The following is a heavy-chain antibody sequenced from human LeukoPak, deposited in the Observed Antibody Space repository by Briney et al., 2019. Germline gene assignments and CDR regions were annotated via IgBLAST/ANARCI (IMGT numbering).Heavy chain of an antibody. CDR2: IYYSGST. CDR3: ARTISPQTAVASNY. Sequence: KSSETLSLTCIVSGGSISRSSYHWGWIRQPPGKGLEWIGSIYYSGSTYYNPSLKSRAIISVDTSKNQFSLKLSSVTAADTAVYYCARTISPQTAVASNYWGQGTLVTVSS. J-gene: IGHJ4*02. CDR1: GGSISRSSYH. V-gene: IGHV4-39*07. D-gene: IGHD6-19*01.